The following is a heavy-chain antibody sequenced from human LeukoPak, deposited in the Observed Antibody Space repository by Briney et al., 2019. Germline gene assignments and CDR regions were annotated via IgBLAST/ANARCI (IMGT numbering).Heavy chain of an antibody. CDR1: GFTFSSYG. D-gene: IGHD1-14*01. Sequence: GRSLRLSCAASGFTFSSYGMHWVRQAPGKGLEWVAVIWYDGSNKYYADSVKGRFTISRDNSKNTLYLQMNSLRAEDTAVYYCARDERSEPSYWYFDLWGRGTLVTVSS. CDR2: IWYDGSNK. CDR3: ARDERSEPSYWYFDL. V-gene: IGHV3-33*01. J-gene: IGHJ2*01.